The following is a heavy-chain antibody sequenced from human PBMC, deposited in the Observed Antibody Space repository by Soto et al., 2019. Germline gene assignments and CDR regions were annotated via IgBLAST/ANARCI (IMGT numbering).Heavy chain of an antibody. CDR1: GYTFTGYY. Sequence: ASVEVSCKXSGYTFTGYYMHWVRQAPGQGLEWMGWINPNSGGTNYAQKFQGRVTMTRDTSISTAYMELSRLRSDDTAVYYCASFSLAAAGGLDYWGQGTLVTVS. J-gene: IGHJ4*02. CDR3: ASFSLAAAGGLDY. CDR2: INPNSGGT. D-gene: IGHD6-13*01. V-gene: IGHV1-2*02.